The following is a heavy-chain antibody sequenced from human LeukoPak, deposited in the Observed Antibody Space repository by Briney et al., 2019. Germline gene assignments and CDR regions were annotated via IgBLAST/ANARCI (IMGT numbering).Heavy chain of an antibody. CDR3: ARATRGYSYGSGLDY. J-gene: IGHJ4*02. CDR2: IFHSGRT. Sequence: SETLSLTCTVSGYSISSGYYWGWIRQPPGKGLEWIGSIFHSGRTYYNPYLKSRVTISVDTSKNQFSLKLSSVTAADTAVYYCARATRGYSYGSGLDYWGQGTLVTVSS. V-gene: IGHV4-38-2*02. CDR1: GYSISSGYY. D-gene: IGHD5-18*01.